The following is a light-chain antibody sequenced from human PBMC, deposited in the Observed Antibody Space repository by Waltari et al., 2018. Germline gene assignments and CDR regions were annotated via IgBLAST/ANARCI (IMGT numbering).Light chain of an antibody. V-gene: IGKV3D-20*02. CDR2: CAS. Sequence: EIVLTQSPGTLSLSPGERATLSCRSSQSVSSNYLAWYQQKPGQAPRRRIYCASSRATGISDRFSGSGSGTDFTLRISRVEAEDVGLYFCFQGTHWPPYTFGQGTKLEIK. CDR3: FQGTHWPPYT. J-gene: IGKJ2*01. CDR1: QSVSSNY.